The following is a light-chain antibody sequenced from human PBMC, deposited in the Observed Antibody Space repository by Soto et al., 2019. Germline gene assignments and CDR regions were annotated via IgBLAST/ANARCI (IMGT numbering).Light chain of an antibody. J-gene: IGKJ4*01. Sequence: QLTQSPSSLSASLGDRVTITCRASQGISSYLGWYQQKPGKVPKLPIYAASTLQSGVPSRFSGSGSGTEFTLTISSLQPDDFATYYCQQYNSYPLTFGGGTKVDIK. CDR2: AAS. V-gene: IGKV1-27*01. CDR3: QQYNSYPLT. CDR1: QGISSY.